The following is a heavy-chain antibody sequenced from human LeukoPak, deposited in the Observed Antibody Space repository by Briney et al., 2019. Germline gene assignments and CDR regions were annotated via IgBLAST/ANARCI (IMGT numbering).Heavy chain of an antibody. Sequence: ASVKVSCKASGYTXIGYYMHWVRQAPGQGLEWMGWINPNSGGTNYAQKFQGRVNMTRDTSISTAYMELSRLRSDDMAVYYCARSLAMEDAFDTWGQGTMVSVSS. CDR3: ARSLAMEDAFDT. CDR2: INPNSGGT. V-gene: IGHV1-2*02. CDR1: GYTXIGYY. D-gene: IGHD3-3*01. J-gene: IGHJ3*02.